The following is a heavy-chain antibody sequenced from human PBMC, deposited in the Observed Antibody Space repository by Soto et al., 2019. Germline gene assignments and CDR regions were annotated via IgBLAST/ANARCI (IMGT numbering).Heavy chain of an antibody. V-gene: IGHV3-66*01. Sequence: EVQLVESGGGLVQPGGSLRLSCAASGFTVSSNYMSWVRQAPGKGLEWVSVIYSGGSTYYADSVKGRFTISRDNSKNTLYPQMNSLRAEDTAVYYCARDRHSGYDPREGYYFDYWGQGTLVTVSS. CDR1: GFTVSSNY. CDR2: IYSGGST. CDR3: ARDRHSGYDPREGYYFDY. J-gene: IGHJ4*02. D-gene: IGHD5-12*01.